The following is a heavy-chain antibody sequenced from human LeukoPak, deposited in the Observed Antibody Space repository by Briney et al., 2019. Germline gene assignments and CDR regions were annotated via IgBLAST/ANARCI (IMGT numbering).Heavy chain of an antibody. CDR2: IYPGDSDI. CDR1: GYSFSSYW. V-gene: IGHV5-51*01. J-gene: IGHJ4*02. Sequence: GESLKISCKGSGYSFSSYWIGWVRQMPGKGLECMGIIYPGDSDIRYSPSFQGQVTISADKSISTIYLQWSSLKASNTAMYYCARQQIYQLGPNFDSWGQGTLVTVSS. D-gene: IGHD6-13*01. CDR3: ARQQIYQLGPNFDS.